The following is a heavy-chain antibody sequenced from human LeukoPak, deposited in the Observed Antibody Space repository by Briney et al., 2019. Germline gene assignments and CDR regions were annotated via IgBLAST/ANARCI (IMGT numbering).Heavy chain of an antibody. V-gene: IGHV4-34*01. J-gene: IGHJ6*03. CDR2: INHGGST. D-gene: IGHD4-17*01. CDR1: GGSFSGYY. Sequence: SETLSLTCAVYGGSFSGYYWGWIRQTPGKGLEWIGEINHGGSTNYNPSLKSRVTMSVDTSKNQFSLNLASVTAADTAVYYCARASDNDDYSLDYFYYMGVWGEGTTVTVSS. CDR3: ARASDNDDYSLDYFYYMGV.